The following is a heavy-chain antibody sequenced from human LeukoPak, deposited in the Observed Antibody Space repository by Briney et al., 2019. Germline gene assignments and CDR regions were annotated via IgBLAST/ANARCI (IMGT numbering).Heavy chain of an antibody. CDR2: IKSKTDGGTT. CDR3: TTEPQSRWYPIDY. CDR1: GFTFSNAW. Sequence: GGSLRLSCAASGFTFSNAWMSWVRQAPGKGLEWVGRIKSKTDGGTTDYAAPVKGRFTISRDDSKNTLYLQMNSLKTEDTAVYYCTTEPQSRWYPIDYWGQGTLVTVSS. J-gene: IGHJ4*02. V-gene: IGHV3-15*01. D-gene: IGHD2-15*01.